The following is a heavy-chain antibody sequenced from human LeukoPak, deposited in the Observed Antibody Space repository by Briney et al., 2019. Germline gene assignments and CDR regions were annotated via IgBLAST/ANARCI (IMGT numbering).Heavy chain of an antibody. CDR3: ARDTSSPT. CDR2: IWCDGSNK. Sequence: GGSLRLSCAASGFTFSSYGMHWVRQAPGKGLEWVASIWCDGSNKYYADSVKGRFTISRDNSKNTLYLQMNSLRAEDTAVYYCARDTSSPTWGQGAMVTVSS. D-gene: IGHD6-13*01. CDR1: GFTFSSYG. J-gene: IGHJ3*01. V-gene: IGHV3-33*01.